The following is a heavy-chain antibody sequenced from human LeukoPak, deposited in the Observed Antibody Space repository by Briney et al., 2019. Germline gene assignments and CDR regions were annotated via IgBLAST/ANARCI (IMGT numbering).Heavy chain of an antibody. CDR3: ARGEKKDYYGSGSLGAFDI. CDR1: GYTFTSYG. CDR2: ISAYNGNT. J-gene: IGHJ3*02. V-gene: IGHV1-18*01. D-gene: IGHD3-10*01. Sequence: GASVKVSCKASGYTFTSYGISWVRQAPGQGLEWMGRISAYNGNTNYAQKLQGRVTVTTDTSTSTAYMELRSLRSDDTAVYYCARGEKKDYYGSGSLGAFDIWGQGTMVTVSS.